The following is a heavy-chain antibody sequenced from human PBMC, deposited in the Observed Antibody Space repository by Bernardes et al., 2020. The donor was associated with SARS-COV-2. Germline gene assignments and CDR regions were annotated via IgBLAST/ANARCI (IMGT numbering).Heavy chain of an antibody. CDR2: ISYDGSNK. CDR1: GFTFSSYG. CDR3: AKAPLGYCTNGVCYPDY. D-gene: IGHD2-8*01. V-gene: IGHV3-30*18. J-gene: IGHJ4*02. Sequence: GSLRLSCAASGFTFSSYGMHWVRQAPGKGLEWVAVISYDGSNKYYADSVKGRFTISRDNSKNTLYLQMNSLRAEDTAVYYCAKAPLGYCTNGVCYPDYWGQGTLVTVSS.